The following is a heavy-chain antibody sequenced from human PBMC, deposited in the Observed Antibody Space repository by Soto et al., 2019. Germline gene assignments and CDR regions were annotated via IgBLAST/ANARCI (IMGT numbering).Heavy chain of an antibody. J-gene: IGHJ4*02. Sequence: QVQLVESGGGVVQPGRSLRLSCAASGFTFSRYGMHWVRQAPGKGLEWGAVISYDGSNKYYADSVQGRFTIYRDNSKNALYLQMHSLRAEDTAVYYCGRQRGALPIIYYFDYWGQGTLVNVSS. V-gene: IGHV3-30*03. CDR1: GFTFSRYG. CDR3: GRQRGALPIIYYFDY. CDR2: ISYDGSNK. D-gene: IGHD1-26*01.